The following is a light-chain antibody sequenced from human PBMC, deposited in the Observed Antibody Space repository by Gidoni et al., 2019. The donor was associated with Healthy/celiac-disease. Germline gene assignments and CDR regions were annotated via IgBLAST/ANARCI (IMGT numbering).Light chain of an antibody. V-gene: IGKV3-11*01. CDR3: QQRSNWPQIT. J-gene: IGKJ4*01. CDR1: QSVSSY. Sequence: EIVLTQSPATLSLSPGETATLSCRASQSVSSYLAWYQQKPGQAPRLLINDASNRATGIPARFSGSGSGTDFTLTISSLEPEDFAVYYCQQRSNWPQITFGGGTKVEIK. CDR2: DAS.